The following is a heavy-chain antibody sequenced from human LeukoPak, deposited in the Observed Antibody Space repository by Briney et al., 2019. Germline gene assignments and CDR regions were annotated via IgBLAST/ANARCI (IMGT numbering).Heavy chain of an antibody. D-gene: IGHD1-26*01. Sequence: SGPTLVKPTQTLTLTCTFSGFSLSTSGVGVGWIRQPPGKALEWLALIYWNDDKRYSPSLRSRLTITKDTSKNQVVLTMTNMDPVDTATYYCAHWEDGYDAFDIWGQGTMVTVSS. CDR3: AHWEDGYDAFDI. CDR1: GFSLSTSGVG. CDR2: IYWNDDK. J-gene: IGHJ3*02. V-gene: IGHV2-5*01.